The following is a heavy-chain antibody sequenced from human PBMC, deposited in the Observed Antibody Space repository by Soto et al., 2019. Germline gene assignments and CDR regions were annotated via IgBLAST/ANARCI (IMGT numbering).Heavy chain of an antibody. V-gene: IGHV3-33*01. CDR1: GFTFSSYG. D-gene: IGHD1-26*01. CDR3: ARDGSSPSADGMDV. CDR2: IWYDGSNK. Sequence: GGSLRLSCAASGFTFSSYGMHWVRQAPGKGLEWVAVIWYDGSNKYYADSVKGRFTISRDNSKNTLYLQMNSLRAEDTAVYYCARDGSSPSADGMDVWGQGTTVTVSS. J-gene: IGHJ6*02.